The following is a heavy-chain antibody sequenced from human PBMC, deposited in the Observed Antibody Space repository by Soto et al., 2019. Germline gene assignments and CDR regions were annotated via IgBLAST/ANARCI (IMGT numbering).Heavy chain of an antibody. J-gene: IGHJ3*02. CDR3: ARLGYCSGGSCYGAFDI. CDR1: GFTFSSYW. D-gene: IGHD2-15*01. V-gene: IGHV3-7*01. Sequence: GGSLRLSCAASGFTFSSYWMSWVRQAPGKGLEWVANIKQDGSEKYYVDSVKGRLSISRDTAKNSLYLEMNSLRDEGTAVYYCARLGYCSGGSCYGAFDIWGQGTMVTVSS. CDR2: IKQDGSEK.